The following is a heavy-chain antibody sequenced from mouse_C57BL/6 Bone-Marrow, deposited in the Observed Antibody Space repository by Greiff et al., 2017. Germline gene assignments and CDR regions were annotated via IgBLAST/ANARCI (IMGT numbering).Heavy chain of an antibody. CDR2: ISSGGSYT. D-gene: IGHD1-1*01. CDR1: GFTFSSYG. Sequence: EVKLVESGGDLVKPGGSLKLSCAASGFTFSSYGMSWVRQTPDKRLEWVATISSGGSYTYYPDSVKGRCTISRDNAKTTRYLQMSSLKSEDTAMYYCERQGYYGSGFYYAMDYWGQGTSVTVSS. CDR3: ERQGYYGSGFYYAMDY. J-gene: IGHJ4*01. V-gene: IGHV5-6*01.